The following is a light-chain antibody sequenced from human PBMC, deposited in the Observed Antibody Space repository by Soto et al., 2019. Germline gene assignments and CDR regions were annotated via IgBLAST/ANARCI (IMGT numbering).Light chain of an antibody. CDR1: RTINTY. CDR2: GAS. Sequence: DVRMTQSPSSLSASVGDTITITCRASRTINTYLNWFQQKPGEPPRLLIYGASTLHDGVPSRFSGSGSGADFTLTISRLEPEDFAVYYCQQYDKWFSITFGQGTRLEIK. V-gene: IGKV1-39*01. CDR3: QQYDKWFSIT. J-gene: IGKJ5*01.